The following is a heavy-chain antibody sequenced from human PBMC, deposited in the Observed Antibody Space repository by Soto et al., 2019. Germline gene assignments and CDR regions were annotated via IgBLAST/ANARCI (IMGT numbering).Heavy chain of an antibody. CDR2: ISYDGSNK. J-gene: IGHJ6*02. CDR3: AKDTVIRDFWSGYNYYYGMDV. Sequence: QPGGSLRLSCAASGFTFSSYGMHWVRQAPGKGLEWVAVISYDGSNKYYADSVKGRFTISRDNSKNTLYLQMNSLRAEDTAVYYCAKDTVIRDFWSGYNYYYGMDVWGQGTTVTVSS. D-gene: IGHD3-3*01. V-gene: IGHV3-30*18. CDR1: GFTFSSYG.